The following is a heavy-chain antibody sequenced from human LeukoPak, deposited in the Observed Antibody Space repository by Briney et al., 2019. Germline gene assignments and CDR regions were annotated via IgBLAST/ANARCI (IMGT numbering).Heavy chain of an antibody. CDR3: ARDRGARGRGLA. D-gene: IGHD3-10*01. V-gene: IGHV3-11*06. CDR1: GFTFSDYY. CDR2: IGPSSGDI. Sequence: PGGSLRLSCAASGFTFSDYYMSWIRQAPGTGLEWVSSIGPSSGDIYYADSVKGRFTISRDNDKNSLYLQMNSLRAEDTAVYYCARDRGARGRGLAWGQGTQVTVSS. J-gene: IGHJ5*02.